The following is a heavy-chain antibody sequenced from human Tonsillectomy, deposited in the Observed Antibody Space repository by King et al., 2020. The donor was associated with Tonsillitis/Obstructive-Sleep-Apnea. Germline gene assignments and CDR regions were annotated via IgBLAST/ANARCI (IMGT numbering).Heavy chain of an antibody. CDR3: ARGGYCSSTSCCLFDP. Sequence: VQLVESGGGLVQPGGSLRLSCAASGFTFSRYWMSWVRQAPGKGLEWVANIKQDGSEKYYVDSVKGRFTISRDTAKNSLYMQMNSPRAEDTAVYYCARGGYCSSTSCCLFDPWGQGTLVTVSS. J-gene: IGHJ5*02. V-gene: IGHV3-7*01. CDR1: GFTFSRYW. CDR2: IKQDGSEK. D-gene: IGHD2-2*03.